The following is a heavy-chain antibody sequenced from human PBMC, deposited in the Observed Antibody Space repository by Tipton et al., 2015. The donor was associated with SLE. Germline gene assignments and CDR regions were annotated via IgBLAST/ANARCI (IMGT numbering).Heavy chain of an antibody. D-gene: IGHD6-19*01. CDR1: GGSISSYY. CDR3: ARAYSSGWHWYYYYYMDV. Sequence: TLSLTCTVSGGSISSYYWSWIRQPAGKGLEWIGGINHSGSTDYNPSLKSRVTISVDTSENQFALKPSSVTAAATAVYYCARAYSSGWHWYYYYYMDVWGKGTTVTVSS. V-gene: IGHV4-34*01. J-gene: IGHJ6*03. CDR2: INHSGST.